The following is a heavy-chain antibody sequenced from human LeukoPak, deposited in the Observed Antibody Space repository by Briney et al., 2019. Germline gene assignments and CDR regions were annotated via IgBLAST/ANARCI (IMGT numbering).Heavy chain of an antibody. J-gene: IGHJ4*02. CDR2: INHSGST. D-gene: IGHD3-3*01. CDR1: GGSFSGYY. Sequence: SETLSLTCAVYGGSFSGYYWSWIRQPPGKGLEWIGEINHSGSTNYNPSLKSRVTISVDTSKNQFSLKLSSVTAADTAVYYCATYDFWGGYFVYWGQGTLVTVSS. V-gene: IGHV4-34*01. CDR3: ATYDFWGGYFVY.